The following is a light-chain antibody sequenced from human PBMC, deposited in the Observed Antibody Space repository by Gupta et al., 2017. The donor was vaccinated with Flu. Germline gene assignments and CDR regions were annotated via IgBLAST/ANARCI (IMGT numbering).Light chain of an antibody. CDR3: LSAAGSGTYCV. CDR1: ALPKKY. V-gene: IGLV3-16*01. Sequence: SSELTQPPSVSVSLGQMARITCSGEALPKKYVYWYQQKPGQSPVWVIFKDNERPSGIPERFAGSSSGTIATSTLTGVQAEEEADDDCLSAAGSGTYCVFGGGTKVTVL. CDR2: KDN. J-gene: IGLJ3*02.